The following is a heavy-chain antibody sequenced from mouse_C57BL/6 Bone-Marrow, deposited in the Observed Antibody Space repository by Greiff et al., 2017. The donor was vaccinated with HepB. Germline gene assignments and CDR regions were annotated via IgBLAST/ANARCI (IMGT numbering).Heavy chain of an antibody. J-gene: IGHJ1*03. Sequence: QVQLKESGPGLVQPSQSLSITCTVSGFSLTSYGVPWVRQSPGTGLEWLGVIWSGGSTDYNAAFISRLSISKDNSKTQVFFKMNSLQADDTAIYYCARKGVLRSDWYFDVWGTGTTVTVSS. CDR1: GFSLTSYG. V-gene: IGHV2-2*01. D-gene: IGHD1-1*01. CDR2: IWSGGST. CDR3: ARKGVLRSDWYFDV.